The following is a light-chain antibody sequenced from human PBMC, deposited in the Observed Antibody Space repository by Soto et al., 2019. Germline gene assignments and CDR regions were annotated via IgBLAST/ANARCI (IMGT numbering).Light chain of an antibody. V-gene: IGKV3-20*01. CDR3: QQYGSSPQT. CDR1: QSVSSSY. CDR2: GAS. J-gene: IGKJ1*01. Sequence: EIVLTQSPGTLSLSPGERATLSCRASQSVSSSYLAWYQQKPDQAPRLLIYGASSRATGIPDRFSGSGSGTAFTLTISRLEPEDFAVYYCQQYGSSPQTFGQGTKVEIK.